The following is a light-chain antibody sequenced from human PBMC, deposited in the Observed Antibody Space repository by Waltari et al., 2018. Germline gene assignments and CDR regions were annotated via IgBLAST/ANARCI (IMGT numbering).Light chain of an antibody. CDR1: QSVSGY. CDR2: AAS. CDR3: QQRTNWPPT. Sequence: EIVLTQSPATLSLSPGERVTLSCRASQSVSGYLAWYQQKPGQAPSLLIYAASNRAIGIPARFSGSGSGTDFTLTISSLEPEDFAVYYCQQRTNWPPTFGGGTKVEIK. V-gene: IGKV3-11*01. J-gene: IGKJ4*01.